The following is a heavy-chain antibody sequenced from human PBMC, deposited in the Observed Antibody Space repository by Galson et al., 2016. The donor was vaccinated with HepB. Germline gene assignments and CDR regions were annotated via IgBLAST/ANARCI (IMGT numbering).Heavy chain of an antibody. D-gene: IGHD1-1*01. J-gene: IGHJ4*02. V-gene: IGHV1-8*01. Sequence: SCKASGYIFTSFDIHWVRQAPGQGLEWVGWMNPKTGNTGYAQKFQGRVTLTRDTYTNTAYMELTSLRSGDTAIYFCAKDSNNWSFDYWGQGTLVTVSS. CDR1: GYIFTSFD. CDR3: AKDSNNWSFDY. CDR2: MNPKTGNT.